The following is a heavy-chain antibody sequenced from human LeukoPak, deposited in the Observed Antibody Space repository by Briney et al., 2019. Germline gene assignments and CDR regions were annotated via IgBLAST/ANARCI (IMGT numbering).Heavy chain of an antibody. J-gene: IGHJ6*02. D-gene: IGHD1-26*01. Sequence: GESLKISCKGSGYSFTSYWIGWVRQMPGKGLEWMGIIYPGDSDTRYSPSFQGQVTISADKAISTAYLQWSSLKASDTAMYYCAVGVNYYYYGMDVWGQGTTVTVSS. V-gene: IGHV5-51*01. CDR2: IYPGDSDT. CDR1: GYSFTSYW. CDR3: AVGVNYYYYGMDV.